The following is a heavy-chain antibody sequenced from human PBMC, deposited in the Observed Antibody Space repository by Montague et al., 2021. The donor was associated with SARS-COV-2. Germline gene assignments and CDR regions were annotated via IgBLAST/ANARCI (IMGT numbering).Heavy chain of an antibody. D-gene: IGHD3-16*01. J-gene: IGHJ4*02. CDR2: IYASGST. Sequence: SETLSLTCSISGVSITSYYWSWVRQPAGKGLEWIGHIYASGSTNYSPSLKSRVRLSIDNPKNQFSLKLESLTAADRAVYYCVRDGGNWYYFDYWGQGALVTVSS. CDR3: VRDGGNWYYFDY. CDR1: GVSITSYY. V-gene: IGHV4-4*07.